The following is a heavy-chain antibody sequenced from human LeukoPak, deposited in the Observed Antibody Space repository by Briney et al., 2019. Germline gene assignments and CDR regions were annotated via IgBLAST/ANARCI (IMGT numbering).Heavy chain of an antibody. CDR1: GYTLTELS. J-gene: IGHJ5*02. V-gene: IGHV1-24*01. Sequence: GASVKVSCKVSGYTLTELSMHWVRQAPGKGLEWMGGFDPEDGETIYAQKFQGRVTMTEDTSTDTAYMELSSLRSEDTAVYYCGTVRVYCSSTSCYFPLFDPWGQGTLVTVSS. CDR3: GTVRVYCSSTSCYFPLFDP. D-gene: IGHD2-2*01. CDR2: FDPEDGET.